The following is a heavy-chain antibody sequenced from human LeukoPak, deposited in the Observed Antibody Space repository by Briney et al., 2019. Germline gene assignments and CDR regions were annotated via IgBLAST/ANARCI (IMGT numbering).Heavy chain of an antibody. CDR1: AYTFTSYG. D-gene: IGHD4-23*01. J-gene: IGHJ4*02. CDR3: ARDITVVTPVFGY. CDR2: INGYNGNT. Sequence: AAVTVSFMHSAYTFTSYGICRVRQAPGQGLAGMGLINGYNGNTNFTQKLQGRVTMTTDTSKSRAYMELTSVRSDDRAVYYCARDITVVTPVFGYWGQGTLVSVFS. V-gene: IGHV1-18*01.